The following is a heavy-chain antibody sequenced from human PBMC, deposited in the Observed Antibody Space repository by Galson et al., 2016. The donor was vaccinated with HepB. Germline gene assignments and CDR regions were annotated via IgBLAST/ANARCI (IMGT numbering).Heavy chain of an antibody. D-gene: IGHD4/OR15-4a*01. CDR3: AGDQADGAHDI. CDR1: GFTFSTSW. CDR2: ITPNGVVN. J-gene: IGHJ3*02. Sequence: SLRLSCAASGFTFSTSWMTWVRHAPGKGLEWVANITPNGVVNDYVGFVKGRFTISRDYARNILFLLMNSLRAEDTALYYCAGDQADGAHDIWGRGTVVTVSS. V-gene: IGHV3-7*01.